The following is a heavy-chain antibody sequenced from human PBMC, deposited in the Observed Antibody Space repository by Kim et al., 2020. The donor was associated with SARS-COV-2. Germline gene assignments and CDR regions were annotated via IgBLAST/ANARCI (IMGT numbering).Heavy chain of an antibody. V-gene: IGHV3-15*01. Sequence: GGSLRLSCAASGFTFSNAWMSWVRQAPGKGLEWVGRIKSKTDGGTTDYAAPVKGRFTISRDDSKNTLYLQMNSLKTEDTAVYYCMMNYYGSGSLHDAFDIWGQGTMVTVSS. CDR2: IKSKTDGGTT. CDR3: MMNYYGSGSLHDAFDI. D-gene: IGHD3-10*01. CDR1: GFTFSNAW. J-gene: IGHJ3*02.